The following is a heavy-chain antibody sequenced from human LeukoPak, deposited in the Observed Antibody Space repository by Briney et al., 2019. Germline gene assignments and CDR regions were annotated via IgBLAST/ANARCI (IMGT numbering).Heavy chain of an antibody. D-gene: IGHD3-16*01. J-gene: IGHJ5*02. CDR1: GFTFTSYS. CDR3: ARDKGGLEFWNWLDP. V-gene: IGHV3-30*04. Sequence: GGSLRLSCAASGFTFTSYSMNWVRQAPGKGLEWVAVISYDGSKKYYADSVKGRFTISRDNSKNTLYLQMNSLRAEDTAVYYCARDKGGLEFWNWLDPWGQGTLVTVSS. CDR2: ISYDGSKK.